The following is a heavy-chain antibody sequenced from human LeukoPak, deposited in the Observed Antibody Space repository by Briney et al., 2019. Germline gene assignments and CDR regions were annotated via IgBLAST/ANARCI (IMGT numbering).Heavy chain of an antibody. Sequence: GGSLRLSCAASGFTFSSYAMSWVRQAPGKGLEWVSAISGSGGSTYYADSVKGRFTISRDNSKNTLYLQMNSLRAEDTAVYYCARDLHRSPYSGYVGCWGQGTLVTVSS. CDR2: ISGSGGST. D-gene: IGHD5-12*01. CDR1: GFTFSSYA. CDR3: ARDLHRSPYSGYVGC. V-gene: IGHV3-23*01. J-gene: IGHJ4*02.